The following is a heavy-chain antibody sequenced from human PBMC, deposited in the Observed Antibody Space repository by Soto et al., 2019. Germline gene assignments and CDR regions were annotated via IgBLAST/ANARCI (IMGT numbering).Heavy chain of an antibody. D-gene: IGHD1-26*01. CDR2: ISSISIYT. J-gene: IGHJ4*02. V-gene: IGHV3-11*05. CDR3: ARGGGLSGSYYAVDY. CDR1: GFTFSDYY. Sequence: QVHLMESGGGLVKPGGSLRLSCAASGFTFSDYYMSWIRQAPGKGLEWVSYISSISIYTNYADSVKGRFTISRDDAKDSLYLLMNSLRAEDTAVYYCARGGGLSGSYYAVDYWGQGTLVTVSS.